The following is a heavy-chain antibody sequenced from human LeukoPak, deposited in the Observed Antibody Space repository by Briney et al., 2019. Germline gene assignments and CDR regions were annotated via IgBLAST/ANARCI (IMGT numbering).Heavy chain of an antibody. CDR2: ISYDGSNK. J-gene: IGHJ4*02. Sequence: PGGSLRLSCAASGFTFSNYAIHWVRRPPGKGLEWVAVISYDGSNKFYADSVKGRFTISRDNSKNSLYLQMNSLRADDTAVYYCARDLYRIVVVPHYFDYWGQGTLVTVSS. CDR3: ARDLYRIVVVPHYFDY. D-gene: IGHD3-22*01. CDR1: GFTFSNYA. V-gene: IGHV3-30*04.